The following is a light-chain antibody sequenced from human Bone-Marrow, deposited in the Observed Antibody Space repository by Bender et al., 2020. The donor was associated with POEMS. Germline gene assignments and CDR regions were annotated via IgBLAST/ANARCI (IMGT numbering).Light chain of an antibody. V-gene: IGLV1-47*01. J-gene: IGLJ3*02. CDR1: NSNTGSNF. CDR3: VAWDASLNGWV. Sequence: QSVLTQPPSASGTPGQWVTISCSGSNSNTGSNFVYWYQHLPGTAPKLLMYRNDQRPSGVPDRFSGSKSGTSASLAITGLQSDDEAIYFCVAWDASLNGWVFGGGTKLTVL. CDR2: RND.